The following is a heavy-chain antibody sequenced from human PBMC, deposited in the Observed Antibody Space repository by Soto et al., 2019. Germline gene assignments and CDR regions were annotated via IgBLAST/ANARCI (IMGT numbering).Heavy chain of an antibody. CDR3: ARGGSYYAH. CDR1: GNTDTIYY. V-gene: IGHV1-2*02. CDR2: INSVSGGT. J-gene: IGHJ4*02. Sequence: QVQLVQSGAEVKQPGAAVRVSCKASGNTDTIYYIHWLRQAPGQGLEWLGWINSVSGGTNYAHKFLGRVTRTRDRYTTTAFMELRGLRSDDTAVYYCARGGSYYAHWGQGTLVTVSS. D-gene: IGHD1-26*01.